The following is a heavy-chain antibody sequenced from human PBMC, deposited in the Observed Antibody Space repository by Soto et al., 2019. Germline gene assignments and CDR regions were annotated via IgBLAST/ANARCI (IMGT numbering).Heavy chain of an antibody. D-gene: IGHD6-13*01. V-gene: IGHV3-23*01. J-gene: IGHJ4*02. CDR1: GFTFTDYA. Sequence: GGSLRLSCAASGFTFTDYALSWVRQAPGKGLEWVATISGIGGSTFLADSVKGRLSISRDNSKNTVSLLMNSLRAEDTAVYFCARGSSGYISSWYYFDYWGRGTLVTVSS. CDR2: ISGIGGST. CDR3: ARGSSGYISSWYYFDY.